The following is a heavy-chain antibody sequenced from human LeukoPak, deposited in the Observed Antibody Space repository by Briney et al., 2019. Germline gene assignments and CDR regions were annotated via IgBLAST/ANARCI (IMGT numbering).Heavy chain of an antibody. Sequence: SETLSLTCTVSGGSVSSGSYYWSWIRQPPGKGLEWIGYIYYSGSTNYNPPLKSRVTISVDTSKNQFSLKLSSVTAADTAVYYCARAYYDSSGYLNWGQGTLVTVSS. CDR1: GGSVSSGSYY. J-gene: IGHJ4*02. V-gene: IGHV4-61*01. D-gene: IGHD3-22*01. CDR3: ARAYYDSSGYLN. CDR2: IYYSGST.